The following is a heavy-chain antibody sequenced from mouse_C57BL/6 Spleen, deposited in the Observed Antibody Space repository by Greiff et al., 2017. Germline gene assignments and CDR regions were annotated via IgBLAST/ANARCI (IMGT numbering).Heavy chain of an antibody. CDR1: GYSITSGYY. J-gene: IGHJ2*01. CDR3: ARMVAYYFDY. CDR2: ISYDGSN. D-gene: IGHD1-1*02. Sequence: EVKLLESGPGLVKPSQSLSLTCSVTGYSITSGYYWNWIRQFPGNKLEWMGYISYDGSNNYNPSLKNRISITRDTSKNQFFLKLNSVTTEDTATYYCARMVAYYFDYWGQGTTLTVSS. V-gene: IGHV3-6*01.